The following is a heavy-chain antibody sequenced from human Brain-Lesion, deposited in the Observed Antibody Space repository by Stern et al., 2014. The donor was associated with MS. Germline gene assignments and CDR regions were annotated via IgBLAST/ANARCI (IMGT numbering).Heavy chain of an antibody. D-gene: IGHD5-12*01. CDR3: ARSPATPSGYDRFDY. V-gene: IGHV5-51*04. J-gene: IGHJ4*02. CDR2: IFPRDSNT. Sequence: EVQLVESGAEVKKPGESLKISCEASGYLFDDYWIGWVRQMSGRGLELVAIIFPRDSNTRYSPSVQGQVTISADKPISPPYLQRRALKPPDPAMYYCARSPATPSGYDRFDYWGQGALVTVSS. CDR1: GYLFDDYW.